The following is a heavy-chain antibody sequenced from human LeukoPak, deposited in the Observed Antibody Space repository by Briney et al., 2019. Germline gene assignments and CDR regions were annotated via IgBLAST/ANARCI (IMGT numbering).Heavy chain of an antibody. D-gene: IGHD3-22*01. CDR3: ARDVILTILDSSGCLDY. J-gene: IGHJ4*02. CDR2: INPNSGGT. V-gene: IGHV1-2*02. CDR1: GYTFTSYG. Sequence: VASVKVSCKASGYTFTSYGISWVRQAPGQGLEWMGWINPNSGGTNYAQKFQGRVTMTRDTSISTAYMELSRLRSDDTAVYYCARDVILTILDSSGCLDYWGQGTLVTVSS.